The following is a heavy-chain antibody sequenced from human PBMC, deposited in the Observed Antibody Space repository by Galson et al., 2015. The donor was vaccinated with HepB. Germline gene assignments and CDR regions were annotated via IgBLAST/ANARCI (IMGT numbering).Heavy chain of an antibody. J-gene: IGHJ5*02. CDR2: IYYSGST. V-gene: IGHV4-59*01. Sequence: SATLSLTCTVSGGSISSYYWSWIRQPPGKGLEWIGYIYYSGSTNYNPSLKSRVTISVDTSKNQFSLKLSSVTAADTAVYYCARVGVVVPAAIRGGFGWFDPWGQGTLVTVSS. CDR3: ARVGVVVPAAIRGGFGWFDP. D-gene: IGHD2-2*02. CDR1: GGSISSYY.